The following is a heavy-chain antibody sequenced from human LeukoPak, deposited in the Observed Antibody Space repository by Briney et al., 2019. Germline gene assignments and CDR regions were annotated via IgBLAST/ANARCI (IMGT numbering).Heavy chain of an antibody. CDR2: ISSSGSTI. CDR3: ARVGLQYNWFDP. Sequence: GGSLRLSCAASGFTFSSYGMHWVRQAPGKGLEWVSYISSSGSTIYYADSVKGRFTISRDNAKNSLYLQMNSLRAEDTAVYYCARVGLQYNWFDPWGQGTLVTVSS. V-gene: IGHV3-48*04. CDR1: GFTFSSYG. D-gene: IGHD3-16*01. J-gene: IGHJ5*02.